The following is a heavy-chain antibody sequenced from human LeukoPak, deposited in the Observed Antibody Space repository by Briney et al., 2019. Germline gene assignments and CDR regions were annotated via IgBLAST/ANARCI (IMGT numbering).Heavy chain of an antibody. J-gene: IGHJ4*02. D-gene: IGHD1-26*01. CDR3: ARTTWELPFDY. Sequence: PGGSLRLSCTASGFTFSSYEMNWVRQAPGKGLEWVSYITGSGSNIYSADSVKGRFTISRDNAKNSLYLQMNSLRAEDTAVYYCARTTWELPFDYWGQGTLVTVSS. V-gene: IGHV3-48*03. CDR1: GFTFSSYE. CDR2: ITGSGSNI.